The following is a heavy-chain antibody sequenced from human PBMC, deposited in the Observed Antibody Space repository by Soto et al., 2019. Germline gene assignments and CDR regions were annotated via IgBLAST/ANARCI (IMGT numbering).Heavy chain of an antibody. D-gene: IGHD3-10*01. CDR1: GFTFTTYA. CDR2: ISYNGGGT. CDR3: ARDRGNPDSFDL. Sequence: GGSLRLSCAASGFTFTTYAMSWVRQAPGKGLEWVSAISYNGGGTYYVDSVKGRFTVSRDNAKNTLYLQMNSLRVEDTAVYFWARDRGNPDSFDLWGQGTMVTVS. V-gene: IGHV3-23*01. J-gene: IGHJ3*01.